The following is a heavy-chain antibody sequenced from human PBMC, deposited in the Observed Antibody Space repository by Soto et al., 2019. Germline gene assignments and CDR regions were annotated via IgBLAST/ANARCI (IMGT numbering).Heavy chain of an antibody. J-gene: IGHJ4*02. CDR3: AKDRLAGNFDY. Sequence: GGSLRLSCAASGFTFNNYAMNWISQAPGMGLEWVATISNTGGGTYYADSVKGRFTISRDNSKNTLYLQMSSLRVEDTAVYYCAKDRLAGNFDYWGQGTQVTVSS. CDR2: ISNTGGGT. CDR1: GFTFNNYA. V-gene: IGHV3-23*01.